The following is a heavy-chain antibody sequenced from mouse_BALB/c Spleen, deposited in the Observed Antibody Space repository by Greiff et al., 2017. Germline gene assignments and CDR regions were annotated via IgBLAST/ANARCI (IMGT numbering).Heavy chain of an antibody. V-gene: IGHV5-17*02. CDR1: GFTFSSFG. CDR2: ISSGSSTI. D-gene: IGHD2-4*01. CDR3: ARIYDYGAMDY. J-gene: IGHJ4*01. Sequence: EVHLVESGGGLVQPGGSRKLSCAASGFTFSSFGMHWVRQAPEKGLEWVAYISSGSSTIYYADTVKGRFTISRDNPKNTLFLQMTSLRSEDTAMYYCARIYDYGAMDYWGQGTSVTVSS.